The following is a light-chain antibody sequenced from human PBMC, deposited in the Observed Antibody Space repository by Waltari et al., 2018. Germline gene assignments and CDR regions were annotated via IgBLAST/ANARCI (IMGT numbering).Light chain of an antibody. CDR3: MQSIERPLT. V-gene: IGKV2D-29*01. CDR2: EIS. J-gene: IGKJ5*01. CDR1: QSLLHTNGRTY. Sequence: DIVMTQTPLSLSVTPGQSASISCRSSQSLLHTNGRTYFYWYLQKPGQPPQLLIYEISKRYSGVPDRFSGSGSGTDFTLKISRVEAEDVGVYYCMQSIERPLTFGQGTRLDIK.